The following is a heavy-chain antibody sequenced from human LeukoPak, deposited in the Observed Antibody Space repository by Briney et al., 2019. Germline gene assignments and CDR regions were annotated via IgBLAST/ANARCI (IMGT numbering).Heavy chain of an antibody. Sequence: GRSLRLSCAASGFTFSSYAMHWVRQAPGKGLEWVAVISYDGSNKYYADSVKGRFTISRDNSKNTLYLQMNSLRAEDTAVYYRARADDVHYDFWSGYYSYYYMDVWGKGTTVTVSS. V-gene: IGHV3-30-3*01. J-gene: IGHJ6*03. CDR3: ARADDVHYDFWSGYYSYYYMDV. CDR2: ISYDGSNK. CDR1: GFTFSSYA. D-gene: IGHD3-3*01.